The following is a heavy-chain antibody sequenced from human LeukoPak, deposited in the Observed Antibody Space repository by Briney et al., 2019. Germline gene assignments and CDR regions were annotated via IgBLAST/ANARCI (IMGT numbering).Heavy chain of an antibody. CDR1: GGSISGYY. J-gene: IGHJ4*02. CDR2: INHSGST. CDR3: ARAASGWYAY. D-gene: IGHD6-19*01. V-gene: IGHV4-34*01. Sequence: SETLSLTCAVYGGSISGYYWSWIRQPPGKGLEWIGEINHSGSTNYNPSLKSRVTISVDTSKNQFSLKLSSVTAADTAVYYCARAASGWYAYWGQGTLVTVSS.